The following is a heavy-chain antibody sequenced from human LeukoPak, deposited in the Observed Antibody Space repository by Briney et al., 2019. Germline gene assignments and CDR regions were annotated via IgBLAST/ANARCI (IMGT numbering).Heavy chain of an antibody. Sequence: SGPTLVNPTQTLTLTCTFSGFSLSTSGVGVGWIRQPPGKALELLALIYWDDDKRYSPSLKSRLTITKDTSKNQVVLTMTNMDPVDTAIYYCAHRQAPNGNYWGYYFDYWGQGTLATVSS. CDR1: GFSLSTSGVG. D-gene: IGHD4-17*01. CDR2: IYWDDDK. V-gene: IGHV2-5*02. J-gene: IGHJ4*02. CDR3: AHRQAPNGNYWGYYFDY.